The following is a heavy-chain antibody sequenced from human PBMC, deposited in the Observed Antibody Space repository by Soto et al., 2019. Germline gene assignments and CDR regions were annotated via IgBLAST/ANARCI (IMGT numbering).Heavy chain of an antibody. Sequence: SETLSLTCTVSGGSISSGGHSWSWIRQPPGKGLEWFGYIYHSGSTYYNPSLRSRVTMSVDRSTNQFSLKLRSVTAADTAVYYCARRRGENSGYPFDFWGQGILVTVS. V-gene: IGHV4-30-2*01. J-gene: IGHJ4*02. D-gene: IGHD3-22*01. CDR1: GGSISSGGHS. CDR2: IYHSGST. CDR3: ARRRGENSGYPFDF.